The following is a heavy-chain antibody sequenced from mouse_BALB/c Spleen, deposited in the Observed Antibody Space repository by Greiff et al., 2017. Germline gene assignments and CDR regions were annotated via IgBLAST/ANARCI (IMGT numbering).Heavy chain of an antibody. Sequence: VQLQQSGAELVKPGASVKLSCKASGYTFTSYYMYWVKQRPGQGLEWIGEINPSNGGTNFNEKFKSKATLTVDKSSSTAYMQLSSLTSEDSAVYYCTRDDGYYDYFDYWGQGTTLTVSS. V-gene: IGHV1S81*02. D-gene: IGHD2-3*01. CDR1: GYTFTSYY. CDR3: TRDDGYYDYFDY. J-gene: IGHJ2*01. CDR2: INPSNGGT.